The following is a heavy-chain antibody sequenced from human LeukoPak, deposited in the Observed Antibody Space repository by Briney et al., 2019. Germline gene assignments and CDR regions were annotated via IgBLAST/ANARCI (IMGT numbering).Heavy chain of an antibody. CDR2: IRYDGSNK. V-gene: IGHV3-30*02. Sequence: GGSLRLSCAASGYTFSSYGMHWVRQAPGKGLEWVAFIRYDGSNKYYADSVKGRFTISRDNSKNTLYLQMNSLRAEDTAVYYCAKDYCSSTSCYGACDYWGQETLVTVSS. J-gene: IGHJ4*02. CDR1: GYTFSSYG. CDR3: AKDYCSSTSCYGACDY. D-gene: IGHD2-2*01.